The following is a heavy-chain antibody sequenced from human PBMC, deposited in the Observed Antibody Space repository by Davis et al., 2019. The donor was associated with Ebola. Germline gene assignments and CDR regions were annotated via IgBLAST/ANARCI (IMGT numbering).Heavy chain of an antibody. CDR1: GFTFSTYG. CDR2: IWYDGTNK. Sequence: GESLKISCAASGFTFSTYGMHWVRQAPSKGLEWVAVIWYDGTNKYYADSVKGRFTISRDNSKNTLYLQMNSLRAEDTAVYYCARAPGDFWSGFTRGYFDYWGQGTLVTVSS. V-gene: IGHV3-33*01. D-gene: IGHD3-3*01. CDR3: ARAPGDFWSGFTRGYFDY. J-gene: IGHJ4*02.